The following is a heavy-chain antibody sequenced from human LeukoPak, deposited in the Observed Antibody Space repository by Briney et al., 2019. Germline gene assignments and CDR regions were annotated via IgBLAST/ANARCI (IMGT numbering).Heavy chain of an antibody. J-gene: IGHJ4*02. CDR2: INPNSGGT. CDR3: ARALYYYGSSGYYY. V-gene: IGHV1-2*02. CDR1: GYTSTGYY. D-gene: IGHD3-22*01. Sequence: ASVKVSCKASGYTSTGYYMHWVRQAPGQGLEWMGWINPNSGGTNYAQKFQGRVTMTRDTSISTAYMELSRLRSDDTAVYYCARALYYYGSSGYYYWGQGTLVTVSS.